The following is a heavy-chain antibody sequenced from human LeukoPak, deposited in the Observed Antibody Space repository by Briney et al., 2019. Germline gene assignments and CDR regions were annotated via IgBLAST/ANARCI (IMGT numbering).Heavy chain of an antibody. D-gene: IGHD2-15*01. Sequence: GASVKVSCKASGYTFTSYGISWVRQTPGQRLEWMGWISAYNGNTNYAQKLQGRVTMTTDTSTSTAYMELRSLRSDDTAVYYCARDLSYCSGGSCYENSYWGQGTLVTVSS. CDR2: ISAYNGNT. CDR1: GYTFTSYG. CDR3: ARDLSYCSGGSCYENSY. J-gene: IGHJ4*02. V-gene: IGHV1-18*01.